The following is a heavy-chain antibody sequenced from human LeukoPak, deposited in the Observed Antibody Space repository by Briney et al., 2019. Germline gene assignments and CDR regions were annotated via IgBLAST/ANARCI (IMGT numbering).Heavy chain of an antibody. V-gene: IGHV4-59*12. Sequence: SETLSLTCTVSGGSISSYYWSWIRQPPGKGLEWIGYIYYSGSTNYNPSLKSRVTISVDTSKNQFSLKLSSVTAADTAVYYCARGMGSGTYRRFDFWGQGTLVTVSS. CDR1: GGSISSYY. CDR3: ARGMGSGTYRRFDF. J-gene: IGHJ4*02. D-gene: IGHD3-10*01. CDR2: IYYSGST.